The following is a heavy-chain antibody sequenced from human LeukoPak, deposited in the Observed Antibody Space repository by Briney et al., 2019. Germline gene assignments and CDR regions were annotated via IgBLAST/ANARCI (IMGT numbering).Heavy chain of an antibody. CDR1: GVSISGYY. D-gene: IGHD3-10*01. CDR2: IYDSGST. CDR3: AKLLYYGSGNYYGSGNYYYFDH. V-gene: IGHV4-59*01. Sequence: SETLSLTCSVSGVSISGYYWSWIRQPPGKGLEWIGYIYDSGSTNYNPSLKSRVTISADTSKNQFSLRLSSVTAADTAVYYCAKLLYYGSGNYYGSGNYYYFDHWGQGTLVTVSS. J-gene: IGHJ4*02.